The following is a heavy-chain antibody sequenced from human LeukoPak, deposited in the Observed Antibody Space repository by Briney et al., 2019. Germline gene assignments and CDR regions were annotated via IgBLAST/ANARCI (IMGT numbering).Heavy chain of an antibody. CDR1: GYTFTSLD. CDR2: INPNSGNT. V-gene: IGHV1-8*02. CDR3: ARAGAVAGNDY. D-gene: IGHD6-19*01. Sequence: ASVKVSCKTSGYTFTSLDINWVRQATGQGLEWMGWINPNSGNTGYAQKFQGRVTMTRNTSISTAYMELSSLRSEDTAVYYCARAGAVAGNDYWGQGTLVTVSS. J-gene: IGHJ4*02.